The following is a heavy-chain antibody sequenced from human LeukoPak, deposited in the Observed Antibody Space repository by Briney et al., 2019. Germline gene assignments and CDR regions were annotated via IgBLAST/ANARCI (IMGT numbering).Heavy chain of an antibody. V-gene: IGHV3-21*01. CDR1: AFTFSSYS. J-gene: IGHJ6*02. CDR3: ARDQVNTGFYYGMDV. D-gene: IGHD1/OR15-1a*01. Sequence: GGSMRLSSAASAFTFSSYSTNGVRQAPGKGLEWVSSITGSSSYIYYADSVKGRFTISRDNPKNSPYLQMNSLRAEDTAVYYCARDQVNTGFYYGMDVWGQGTPVTVSS. CDR2: ITGSSSYI.